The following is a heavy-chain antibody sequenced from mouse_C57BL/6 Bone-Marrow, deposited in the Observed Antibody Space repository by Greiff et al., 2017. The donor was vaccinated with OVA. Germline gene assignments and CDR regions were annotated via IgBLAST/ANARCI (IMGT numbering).Heavy chain of an antibody. CDR2: IYPRSGNT. Sequence: QVQLQQSGAELARPGASVKLSCKASGYTFTSYGISWVKQRTGQGLEWIGEIYPRSGNTYYNEKFKGKATLTADKSSSTAYMELRSLTSEDSAVFFCERGPYIYYCGSSYWYFDVWGTGTTVTVSS. CDR1: GYTFTSYG. D-gene: IGHD1-1*01. J-gene: IGHJ1*03. CDR3: ERGPYIYYCGSSYWYFDV. V-gene: IGHV1-81*01.